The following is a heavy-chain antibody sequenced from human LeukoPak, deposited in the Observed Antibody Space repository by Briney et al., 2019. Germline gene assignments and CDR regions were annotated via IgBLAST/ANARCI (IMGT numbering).Heavy chain of an antibody. CDR2: ISSSGSTI. J-gene: IGHJ6*04. Sequence: AGSLRLSCAASGFTFSSYEMNWVRQAPGEGLEWVSYISSSGSTIYYADSVKGRFTISRDNAKNSLYLQMNSLRAEDTAVYYCARRGYSYGNGVVDVWGKGTTVTVSS. V-gene: IGHV3-48*03. D-gene: IGHD5-18*01. CDR3: ARRGYSYGNGVVDV. CDR1: GFTFSSYE.